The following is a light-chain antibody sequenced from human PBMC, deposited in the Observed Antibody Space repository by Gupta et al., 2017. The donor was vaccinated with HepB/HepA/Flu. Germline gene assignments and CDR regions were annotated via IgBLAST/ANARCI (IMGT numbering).Light chain of an antibody. J-gene: IGKJ2*01. Sequence: DIQMPQSPSPLSASIGDRVTITCQASQGISNYLNWYQQKPGKAPKLLNYGASNLETGVPSRFSGSASRTDLTITISGLQPEDVATYCCQQYDNLPYTFGQGTKLEIK. CDR2: GAS. V-gene: IGKV1-33*01. CDR1: QGISNY. CDR3: QQYDNLPYT.